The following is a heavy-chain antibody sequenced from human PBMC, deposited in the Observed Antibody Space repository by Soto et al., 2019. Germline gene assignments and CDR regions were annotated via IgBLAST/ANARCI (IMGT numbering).Heavy chain of an antibody. CDR1: GGTFSSYA. J-gene: IGHJ6*02. V-gene: IGHV1-69*06. CDR3: ARPRESGYYYGMDG. CDR2: IIPIFGTA. Sequence: QVQLVQSGAEVMKPGSSVKVSCKASGGTFSSYAISWVRQAPGQELEWMGGIIPIFGTANYAQKFQGRVTITADKSTSTAYMELSSLISEDTAVYYCARPRESGYYYGMDGWGQGTTVTVSS.